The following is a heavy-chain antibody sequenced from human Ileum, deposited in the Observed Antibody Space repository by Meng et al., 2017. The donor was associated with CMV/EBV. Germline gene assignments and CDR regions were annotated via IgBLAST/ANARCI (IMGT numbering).Heavy chain of an antibody. CDR1: GYTFTSYY. D-gene: IGHD3-16*01. V-gene: IGHV1-46*01. J-gene: IGHJ6*02. Sequence: ASVKVSCKASGYTFTSYYIHWVRQAPGQGLEWMGIINPSAGSTTYAQRFQGRVTMTRDTSISTAYMELSRLRSDDTAVYYCASRGGDSYYYYYGMDVWGQGTTVTVSS. CDR2: INPSAGST. CDR3: ASRGGDSYYYYYGMDV.